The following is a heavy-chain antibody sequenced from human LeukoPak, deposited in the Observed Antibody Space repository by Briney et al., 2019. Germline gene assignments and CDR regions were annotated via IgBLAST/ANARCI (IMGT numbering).Heavy chain of an antibody. CDR1: GFTFSSYT. Sequence: AGGSLRLSCAASGFTFSSYTMNWVRQAPGKGLEWVSYISSSSSTIYYADSVKGRFTTSRDNAKNSLYLQMNSLRAEDTAVYYCARVRGSRGLGAFDIRGQGTMVTVSS. CDR3: ARVRGSRGLGAFDI. J-gene: IGHJ3*02. CDR2: ISSSSSTI. D-gene: IGHD3-16*01. V-gene: IGHV3-48*01.